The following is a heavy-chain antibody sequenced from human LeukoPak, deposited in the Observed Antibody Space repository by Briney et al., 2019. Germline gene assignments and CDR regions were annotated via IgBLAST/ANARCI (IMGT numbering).Heavy chain of an antibody. CDR2: ITPSGGST. CDR3: ARAVYYYESSGYNWFDP. V-gene: IGHV1-46*01. CDR1: GYTSTSYY. Sequence: ASVKVSCKASGYTSTSYYMHWVRQAPGQGLEWMGIITPSGGSTSYAQKFQGRVTMTRDMSTSTVYMELSSLRSEDTAVYYCARAVYYYESSGYNWFDPWGQGTLVTVSS. D-gene: IGHD3-22*01. J-gene: IGHJ5*02.